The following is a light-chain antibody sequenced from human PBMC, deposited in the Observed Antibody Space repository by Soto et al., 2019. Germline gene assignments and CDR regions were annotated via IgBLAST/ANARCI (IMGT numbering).Light chain of an antibody. J-gene: IGKJ1*01. CDR2: DAS. V-gene: IGKV1-5*01. Sequence: QVTQSPSTLSASVGDRVSITCRASESINNWLAWYQQKPGKAPKLLIYDASTLEAGVPSRFSGSASGTEFTLTISSLQPDDFATYYCQDYTSYSGTFGQGTKVDIK. CDR1: ESINNW. CDR3: QDYTSYSGT.